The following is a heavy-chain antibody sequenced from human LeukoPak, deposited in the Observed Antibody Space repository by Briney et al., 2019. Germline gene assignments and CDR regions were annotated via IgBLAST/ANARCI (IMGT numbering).Heavy chain of an antibody. Sequence: GGSLRLSCAASGFTFSSYAMSWVRQAPGKGLEWVSAISGSGGSTYYADSVKGRFTISRDNAKNLLYLQMSSLRVEDTAIYYCARDKYGAYSDSWGQGTLVTVSS. V-gene: IGHV3-23*01. J-gene: IGHJ4*02. CDR1: GFTFSSYA. D-gene: IGHD4/OR15-4a*01. CDR2: ISGSGGST. CDR3: ARDKYGAYSDS.